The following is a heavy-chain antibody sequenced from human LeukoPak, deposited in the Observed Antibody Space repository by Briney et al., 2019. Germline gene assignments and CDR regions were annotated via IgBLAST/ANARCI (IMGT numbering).Heavy chain of an antibody. J-gene: IGHJ6*02. CDR1: GGSFSGYY. V-gene: IGHV4-34*01. Sequence: SETLSLTCAVYGGSFSGYYWSWIRQPPGKGLEWIGEINHSGSTNYNPSLKSRVTISVDTSKNQFSLKLSSVTAADTAVYYRARGGSQHIVVVTAINNYGMDVWGQGTTVTVSS. D-gene: IGHD2-21*02. CDR2: INHSGST. CDR3: ARGGSQHIVVVTAINNYGMDV.